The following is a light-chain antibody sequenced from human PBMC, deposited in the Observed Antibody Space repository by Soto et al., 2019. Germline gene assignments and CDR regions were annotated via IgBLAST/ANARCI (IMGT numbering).Light chain of an antibody. J-gene: IGLJ2*01. CDR1: SNDIGEYHY. Sequence: QSALTQPPSASGSPGQSVTIPCTGTSNDIGEYHYVSWYQQHPGKAPKLMIYEVTQRPSGVPHRFSGSKSGNTASLTVSGLQPEDEADYYCTSYAASDNPVPFGGGTQLTVL. V-gene: IGLV2-8*01. CDR2: EVT. CDR3: TSYAASDNPVP.